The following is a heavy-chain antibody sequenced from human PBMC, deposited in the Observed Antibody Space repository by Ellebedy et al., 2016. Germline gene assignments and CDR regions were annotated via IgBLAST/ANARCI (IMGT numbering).Heavy chain of an antibody. Sequence: GGSLRLSXAASGFTFSSYSMNWVRQAPGKGLEWVSSISSSSSYIYYADSVRGRFTISRDNAKRSLYLQMDSLTSDDTAVYYCARSMYKYGLVHGVDVWGQGTTVSVSS. CDR1: GFTFSSYS. D-gene: IGHD3-10*01. CDR2: ISSSSSYI. CDR3: ARSMYKYGLVHGVDV. J-gene: IGHJ6*02. V-gene: IGHV3-21*01.